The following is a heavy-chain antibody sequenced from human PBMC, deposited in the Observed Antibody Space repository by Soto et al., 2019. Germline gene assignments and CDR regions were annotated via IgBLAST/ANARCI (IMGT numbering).Heavy chain of an antibody. V-gene: IGHV1-18*01. CDR1: GYTFTSYG. CDR3: ARDTYYYGSGESYGMDV. J-gene: IGHJ6*02. Sequence: RASVKVSCKASGYTFTSYGISWVRQAPGQGLEWMGWISAYNGNTNYAQKLQGRVTMTTDTSTSTAYMELRSLRSDDTAVYYCARDTYYYGSGESYGMDVWGQGTTVTVSS. D-gene: IGHD3-10*01. CDR2: ISAYNGNT.